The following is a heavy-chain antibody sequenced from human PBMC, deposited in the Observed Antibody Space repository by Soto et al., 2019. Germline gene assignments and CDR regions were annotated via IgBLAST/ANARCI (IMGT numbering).Heavy chain of an antibody. D-gene: IGHD5-12*01. Sequence: GASVKVSCKVSGYTLTELSMHWVRQAPGKGLEWMGGFDPEDGETIYAQKFQGRVTMTEDTSTDTAYMELSSLRSEDTAVYYCANAHQEYSGYGVGIYYYYMDVWGKGTTVTVSS. V-gene: IGHV1-24*01. J-gene: IGHJ6*03. CDR1: GYTLTELS. CDR3: ANAHQEYSGYGVGIYYYYMDV. CDR2: FDPEDGET.